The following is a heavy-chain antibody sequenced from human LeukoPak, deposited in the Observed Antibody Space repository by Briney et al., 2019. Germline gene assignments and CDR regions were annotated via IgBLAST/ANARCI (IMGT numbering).Heavy chain of an antibody. V-gene: IGHV3-21*01. CDR3: ARDPNLRWGSSSWTTAYFDY. J-gene: IGHJ4*02. D-gene: IGHD6-13*01. CDR1: GFTFSSYS. CDR2: ISSSSSYI. Sequence: PGGSLRLSCAASGFTFSSYSMNWVRQAPGKGLEWVSSISSSSSYIYYADSVKGRFTISRDNAKNSLYLQMNSLRAEDTAVYYCARDPNLRWGSSSWTTAYFDYWGQGTLVTVSS.